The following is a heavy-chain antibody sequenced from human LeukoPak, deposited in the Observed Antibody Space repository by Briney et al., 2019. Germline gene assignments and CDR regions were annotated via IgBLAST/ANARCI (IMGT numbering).Heavy chain of an antibody. CDR1: GYTFTGFY. CDR3: ARDWFVDSGDDPFPFDY. D-gene: IGHD5-12*01. V-gene: IGHV1-2*02. Sequence: ASVKVSCKASGYTFTGFYIHWVRQAPGQGLEWMGWLNCNSGGTNYAQKFQGSVTITRDTSISTAYLELNRVTSEDTDIYYCARDWFVDSGDDPFPFDYWGQGTLVSVSS. J-gene: IGHJ4*02. CDR2: LNCNSGGT.